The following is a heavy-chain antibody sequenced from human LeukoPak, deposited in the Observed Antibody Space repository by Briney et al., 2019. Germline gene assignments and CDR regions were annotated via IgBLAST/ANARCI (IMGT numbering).Heavy chain of an antibody. J-gene: IGHJ4*02. Sequence: GASVKVSCKASGYPFSAYFMHWVRQAPGQGLEWMGRINPNSGGTNSVQKFQGRVTMTRDTSINTAYMELSSLRSDDTAVYYCARGDLYSGSSIGYWGQGTLVTVSS. D-gene: IGHD1-26*01. CDR2: INPNSGGT. V-gene: IGHV1-2*02. CDR1: GYPFSAYF. CDR3: ARGDLYSGSSIGY.